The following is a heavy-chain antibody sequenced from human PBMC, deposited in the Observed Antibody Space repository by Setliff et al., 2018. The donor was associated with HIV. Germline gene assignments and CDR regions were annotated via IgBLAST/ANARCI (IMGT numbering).Heavy chain of an antibody. Sequence: SETLSLTCAVYGGSFSGYYWGWIRQPPGKGLEWIGNIYNSGSTNYNPSLKSRVTISVETSKNQFSLKLTSVTAADTAVYYCARSYCGGGLCFRGLDLWGQGTTVTVSS. CDR2: IYNSGST. J-gene: IGHJ6*02. D-gene: IGHD2-21*01. CDR3: ARSYCGGGLCFRGLDL. V-gene: IGHV4-34*01. CDR1: GGSFSGYY.